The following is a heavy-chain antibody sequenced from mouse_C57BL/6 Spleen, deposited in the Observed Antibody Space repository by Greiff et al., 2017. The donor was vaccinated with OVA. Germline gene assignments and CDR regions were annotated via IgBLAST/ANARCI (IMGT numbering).Heavy chain of an antibody. CDR2: ISYDGSN. V-gene: IGHV3-6*01. D-gene: IGHD1-1*01. CDR3: ARYYGSFYAMDY. Sequence: EVKLEESGPGLVKPSQSLSLTCSVTGYSITSGYYWTWIRQFPGNKLEWMGYISYDGSNNYNPSLKNRISITRDTSKNQFFLKLNSVTTEDTATYYCARYYGSFYAMDYWGQGTSVTVSS. CDR1: GYSITSGYY. J-gene: IGHJ4*01.